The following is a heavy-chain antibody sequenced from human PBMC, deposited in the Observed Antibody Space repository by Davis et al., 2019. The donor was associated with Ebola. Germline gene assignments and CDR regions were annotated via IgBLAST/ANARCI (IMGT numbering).Heavy chain of an antibody. CDR1: GFTFSSYG. V-gene: IGHV3-30*18. Sequence: GESLKISCAASGFTFSSYGMHWVRQAPGKGLEWVAVISYDGSNKYYADSVKGRFTISRDKSKNTLYLQMNSLRAEDTAVYYCAKSKSYGDPVVDCWGQGTLVTVSS. J-gene: IGHJ4*02. CDR2: ISYDGSNK. D-gene: IGHD4-17*01. CDR3: AKSKSYGDPVVDC.